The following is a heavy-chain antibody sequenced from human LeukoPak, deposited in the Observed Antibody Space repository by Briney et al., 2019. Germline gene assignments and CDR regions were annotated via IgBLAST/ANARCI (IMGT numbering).Heavy chain of an antibody. CDR1: GFSFSSYS. D-gene: IGHD6-6*01. Sequence: PGGSLRLSCAAAGFSFSSYSMNWVRQAPGKGLEWVANIKDDGTKIYYLDSVKGRFTISRDNAKNSLYLQMNSLRAEDTAIYYCVRDVGISSSLWGQGTLVTVSS. CDR3: VRDVGISSSL. V-gene: IGHV3-7*01. J-gene: IGHJ4*02. CDR2: IKDDGTKI.